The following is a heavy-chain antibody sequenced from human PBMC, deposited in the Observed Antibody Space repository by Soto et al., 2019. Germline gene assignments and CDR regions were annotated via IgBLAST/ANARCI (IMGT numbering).Heavy chain of an antibody. V-gene: IGHV3-9*01. Sequence: EVQLVESGGGLVQPGRSLRLSCAASGFTFDDYAMHWVRQAPGKGLEWVSGISWNSGSTYYADSVKGRFTISRDNSKNTLYLQMNSLRAEDTAVYYCAKSLWFGELLYKYYFDYWGQGTLVTVSS. CDR2: ISWNSGST. CDR3: AKSLWFGELLYKYYFDY. D-gene: IGHD3-10*01. J-gene: IGHJ4*02. CDR1: GFTFDDYA.